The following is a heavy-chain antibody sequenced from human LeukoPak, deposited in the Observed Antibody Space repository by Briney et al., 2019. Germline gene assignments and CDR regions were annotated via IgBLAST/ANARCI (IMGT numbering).Heavy chain of an antibody. CDR1: GGSISSSSYY. CDR3: ARDLVGYCSGGSCSHGYYYYYYMDV. D-gene: IGHD2-15*01. J-gene: IGHJ6*03. CDR2: IYYSGST. Sequence: SETLSLTRTVSGGSISSSSYYWGWIRQPPGKGLEWIGSIYYSGSTYYNPSLKSRVTMSVDTSKNQFSLKLSSVTAADTAVYYCARDLVGYCSGGSCSHGYYYYYYMDVWGKGTTVTISS. V-gene: IGHV4-39*07.